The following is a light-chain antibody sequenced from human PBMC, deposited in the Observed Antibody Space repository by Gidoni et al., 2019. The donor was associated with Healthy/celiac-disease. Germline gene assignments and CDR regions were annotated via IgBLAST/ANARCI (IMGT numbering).Light chain of an antibody. J-gene: IGKJ2*04. Sequence: DIVMTQSPASLAVSLGERATINCKSSQSVLYSSTNKNYLAWYQQKPGQPPKLLIYWASTRESGVPDRFSGSGSGTDFTLTISSLQAEDVAVYYCQQYYSTPCSFGQGTKLEIK. CDR3: QQYYSTPCS. CDR1: QSVLYSSTNKNY. V-gene: IGKV4-1*01. CDR2: WAS.